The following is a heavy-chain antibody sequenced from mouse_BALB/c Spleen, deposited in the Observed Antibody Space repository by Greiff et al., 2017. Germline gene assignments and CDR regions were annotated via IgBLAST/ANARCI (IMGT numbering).Heavy chain of an antibody. CDR3: TREGFYAMDD. Sequence: QVQLQQSGAELVKPGASVKLSCKASGYTFTSYYMYWVKQRPGQGLEWIGEINPSNGGTNFNEKFKSKATLTVDKSSSTAYMQLSSLTSEDSAVYYCTREGFYAMDDWGQGTSVTVSS. J-gene: IGHJ4*01. CDR2: INPSNGGT. V-gene: IGHV1S81*02. CDR1: GYTFTSYY.